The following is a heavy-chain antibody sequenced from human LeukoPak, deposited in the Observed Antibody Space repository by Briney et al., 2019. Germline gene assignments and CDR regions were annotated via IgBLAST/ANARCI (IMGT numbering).Heavy chain of an antibody. V-gene: IGHV4-61*02. D-gene: IGHD3-22*01. CDR2: IYTSGST. Sequence: PSQTLSLTCTVSGGSTSSGSYYWSWIRQPAGKGLEWIGRIYTSGSTNYNPSLKSRVTISVDTSKNQFSLKLSSVTAADTAVYYCAGGGPGGLDYYYDSSGYYSDYWGQGTLVTVSS. CDR1: GGSTSSGSYY. J-gene: IGHJ4*02. CDR3: AGGGPGGLDYYYDSSGYYSDY.